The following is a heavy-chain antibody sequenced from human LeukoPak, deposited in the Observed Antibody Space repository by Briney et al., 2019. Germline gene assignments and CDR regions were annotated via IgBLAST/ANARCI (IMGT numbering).Heavy chain of an antibody. J-gene: IGHJ4*02. Sequence: SETLSLTCTVSGGSISSYYWSWIRRPPGKGLEWIGYIYYSGSTNYNPSLKSRVTISVDTSKNQFSLKLSSVTAADTAVYYCASSRDYYGSGSYYLPLGFDYWGQGTLVTVSS. CDR1: GGSISSYY. V-gene: IGHV4-59*08. CDR2: IYYSGST. D-gene: IGHD3-10*01. CDR3: ASSRDYYGSGSYYLPLGFDY.